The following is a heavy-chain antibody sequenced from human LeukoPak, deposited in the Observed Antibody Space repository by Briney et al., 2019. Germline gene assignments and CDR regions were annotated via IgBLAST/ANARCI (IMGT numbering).Heavy chain of an antibody. CDR1: GGSFSGYY. D-gene: IGHD3-10*01. J-gene: IGHJ4*02. Sequence: PSETLSLTCAVYGGSFSGYYWSWIRQPPGKGLEWIGEINHSGSTSYNPPLKSRVTISVDTSKNQFSLKLSSVTAADTAVYYCARGRITMVRGVRTFDYWGQGTLVTVSS. V-gene: IGHV4-34*01. CDR3: ARGRITMVRGVRTFDY. CDR2: INHSGST.